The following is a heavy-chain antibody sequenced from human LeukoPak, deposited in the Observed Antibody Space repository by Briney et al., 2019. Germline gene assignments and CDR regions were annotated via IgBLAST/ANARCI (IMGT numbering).Heavy chain of an antibody. D-gene: IGHD4-17*01. CDR1: GFTFCWYW. V-gene: IGHV3-7*03. J-gene: IGHJ4*02. Sequence: GSPRILCCASGFTFCWYWMRRGRQASGEGVVGVANIKQDGSEKYYVDSVKGRFTISRDNAKNSLYLQMNSLRAEDTAVYYCAKDNGDLFGWLVWGQGTLVTVSS. CDR3: AKDNGDLFGWLV. CDR2: IKQDGSEK.